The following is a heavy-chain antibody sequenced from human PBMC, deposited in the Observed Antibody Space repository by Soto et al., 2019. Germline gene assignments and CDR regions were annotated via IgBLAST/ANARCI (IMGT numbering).Heavy chain of an antibody. CDR3: ARTGAPLGDAFDI. CDR1: GDSVSRNSAA. J-gene: IGHJ3*02. V-gene: IGHV6-1*01. CDR2: TYYRAKWYN. Sequence: SQTLSLTCAISGDSVSRNSAAWNWIRQSPSRGLEWLGRTYYRAKWYNDYAVSVKSRITINPDTSKNQLSLQMNSVTPEDTALYYCARTGAPLGDAFDIWGQGTMVTVSS. D-gene: IGHD2-8*02.